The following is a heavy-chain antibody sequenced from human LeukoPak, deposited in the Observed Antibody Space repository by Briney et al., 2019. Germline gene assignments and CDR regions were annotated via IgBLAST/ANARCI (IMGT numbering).Heavy chain of an antibody. CDR2: ISSSSSYI. J-gene: IGHJ4*02. Sequence: GGSLRLSCAASGFTFSSYSMNWVRQAPGKGLEWVSSISSSSSYIYYADSVKGRFTISRDNAKNSLYLQMNSLRAEDTAVYYCASTNYGDDEYFDYWGQGTLVTVSS. CDR1: GFTFSSYS. V-gene: IGHV3-21*01. CDR3: ASTNYGDDEYFDY. D-gene: IGHD4-17*01.